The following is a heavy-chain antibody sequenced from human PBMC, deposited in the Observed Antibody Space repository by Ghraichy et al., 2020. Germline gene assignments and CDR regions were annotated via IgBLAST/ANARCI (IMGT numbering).Heavy chain of an antibody. V-gene: IGHV4-30-2*01. CDR1: GGSISSGGYS. Sequence: SETLSLTCAVSGGSISSGGYSWSWIRQPPGKGLEWIGYIYHSGSTYYNPSLKSRVTISVDRSKNQFSLKLSSVTAADTAVYYCARASYCSSTSCFKFDPWGQGTLVTVSS. J-gene: IGHJ5*02. CDR2: IYHSGST. CDR3: ARASYCSSTSCFKFDP. D-gene: IGHD2-2*01.